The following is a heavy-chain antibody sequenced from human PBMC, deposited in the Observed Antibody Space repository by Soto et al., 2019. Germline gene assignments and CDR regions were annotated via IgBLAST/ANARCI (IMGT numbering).Heavy chain of an antibody. CDR1: GFTFSSYA. J-gene: IGHJ4*02. CDR3: AKGGWVVTAINV. V-gene: IGHV3-23*01. CDR2: ISGSGGST. D-gene: IGHD2-21*02. Sequence: GGSMRLSCSASGFTFSSYAMSWVRQAPGKGLEWVSAISGSGGSTYYADSVKGRFTISRDNSKNTLYLQMNSLRAEDTAVYYCAKGGWVVTAINVWGQGTLVTVSS.